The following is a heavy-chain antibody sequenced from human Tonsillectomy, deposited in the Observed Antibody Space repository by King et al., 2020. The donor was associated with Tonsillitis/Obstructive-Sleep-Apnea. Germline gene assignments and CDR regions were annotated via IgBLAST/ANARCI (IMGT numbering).Heavy chain of an antibody. J-gene: IGHJ3*02. CDR1: GFTFSSHA. Sequence: VQLVESGGGLVQPGGSLRLSCAASGFTFSSHAMTWVRQAPGKGLEWVSGISGSGGNTYHADSVKGRFTISRDNSKNTLYLQMNSLRAEDTAVYYCGNGCLGSSSYILGEGTMVTVSS. CDR3: GNGCLGSSSYI. V-gene: IGHV3-23*04. CDR2: ISGSGGNT. D-gene: IGHD3-16*01.